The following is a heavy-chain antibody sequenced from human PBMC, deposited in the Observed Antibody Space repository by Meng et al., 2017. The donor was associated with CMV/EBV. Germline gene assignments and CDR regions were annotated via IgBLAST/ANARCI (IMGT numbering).Heavy chain of an antibody. CDR2: IYYSGST. V-gene: IGHV4-39*07. J-gene: IGHJ3*02. CDR3: AISERAYYDILTGYYNVAFDI. Sequence: SETLSLTCTVSGGSISSSSYYWGWIRQPPGKGLEWIGSIYYSGSTYYNPSLKSRVTISVDTSKNQFSLKLSSVTAADTAVYYCAISERAYYDILTGYYNVAFDIWGRGTMVTVSS. D-gene: IGHD3-9*01. CDR1: GGSISSSSYY.